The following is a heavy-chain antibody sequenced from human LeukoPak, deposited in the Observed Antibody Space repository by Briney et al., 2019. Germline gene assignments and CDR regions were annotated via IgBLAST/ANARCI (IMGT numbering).Heavy chain of an antibody. D-gene: IGHD3-10*01. V-gene: IGHV3-23*01. J-gene: IGHJ4*02. CDR3: AKFRSGSPIDY. CDR2: ISGSGGST. CDR1: GFTFTSYN. Sequence: GGSLRLSCAASGFTFTSYNMKWVRQTPGKGLEWVSAISGSGGSTYYADSVKGRFTISRDNSKNTPYLQMNSLRAEDTAVYYCAKFRSGSPIDYWGQGTLVTVSS.